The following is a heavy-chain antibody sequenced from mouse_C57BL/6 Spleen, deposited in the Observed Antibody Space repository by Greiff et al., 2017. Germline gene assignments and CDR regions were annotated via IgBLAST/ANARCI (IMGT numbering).Heavy chain of an antibody. V-gene: IGHV1-82*01. Sequence: QVQLQQSGPELVKPGASVKISCKASGYAFSSSWMNWVKQRPGKGLEWIGRIYPGDGDTNYNGKFKGTATLTADKSSSTAYMQLSSLTSEDSAVYFCAKDYGSSLDYWGQGTTLTVSS. D-gene: IGHD1-1*01. CDR2: IYPGDGDT. CDR1: GYAFSSSW. CDR3: AKDYGSSLDY. J-gene: IGHJ2*01.